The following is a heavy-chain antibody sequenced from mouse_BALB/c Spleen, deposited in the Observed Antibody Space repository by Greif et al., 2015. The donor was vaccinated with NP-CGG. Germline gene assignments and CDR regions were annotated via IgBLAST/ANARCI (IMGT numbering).Heavy chain of an antibody. V-gene: IGHV5-6-4*01. D-gene: IGHD2-14*01. CDR3: TREVRQGDYYAMDY. CDR1: GFTFSSYT. J-gene: IGHJ4*01. CDR2: ISSGGSYT. Sequence: DVKLVESGGGLVKPGGFLKLSCAASGFTFSSYTMSWVRQTPEKRLEWVATISSGGSYTYYPDSVKGRFTISRDNAENTLYLQMSSLKSEDTAMYYCTREVRQGDYYAMDYWGQGTSVTVSS.